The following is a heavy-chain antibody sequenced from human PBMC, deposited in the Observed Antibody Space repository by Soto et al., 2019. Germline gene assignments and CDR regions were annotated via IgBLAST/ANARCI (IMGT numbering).Heavy chain of an antibody. Sequence: PGGSLRLSCAASGFTFSSYAMSWVRQAPGKGLEWVSAISGSGGSTYYADSVKGRFTISRDNSKNTLYLQMNSLRAEDTAVYYCAKAHRGRAGTSSCFDYWGQGTLVTVSS. V-gene: IGHV3-23*01. CDR1: GFTFSSYA. D-gene: IGHD6-19*01. J-gene: IGHJ4*02. CDR2: ISGSGGST. CDR3: AKAHRGRAGTSSCFDY.